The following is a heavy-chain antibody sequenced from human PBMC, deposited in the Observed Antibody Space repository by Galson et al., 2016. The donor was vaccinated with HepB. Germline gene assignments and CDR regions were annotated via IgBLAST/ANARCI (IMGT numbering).Heavy chain of an antibody. Sequence: SLRLSCAASGFTFSSYAMSWVRQAPGKGLEWVSAISGSDDSTYYADSVKGRFTISRDNSKNTLYLQMNSLRAEDTAVYYCAKVDCGGDCKRFDYWGQGTLVTVSS. CDR1: GFTFSSYA. V-gene: IGHV3-23*01. CDR2: ISGSDDST. D-gene: IGHD2-21*02. CDR3: AKVDCGGDCKRFDY. J-gene: IGHJ4*02.